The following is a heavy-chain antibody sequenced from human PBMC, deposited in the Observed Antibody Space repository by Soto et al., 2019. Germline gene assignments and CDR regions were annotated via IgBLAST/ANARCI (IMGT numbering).Heavy chain of an antibody. CDR3: ARVVLLLFGESNYYYYGMDV. CDR2: ISAYNGNT. D-gene: IGHD3-10*01. CDR1: GYTFTSYG. J-gene: IGHJ6*02. V-gene: IGHV1-18*01. Sequence: ASVKVSCKASGYTFTSYGISWVRQAPGQGLEWMGWISAYNGNTNYAQKLQGRVTMTTDTSTSTAYMELRSLRSDDTAVYYCARVVLLLFGESNYYYYGMDVWGQGTTVTVSS.